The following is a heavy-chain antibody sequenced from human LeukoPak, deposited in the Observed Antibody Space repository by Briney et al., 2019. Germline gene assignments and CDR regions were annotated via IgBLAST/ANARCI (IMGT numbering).Heavy chain of an antibody. CDR1: GFTFSSYS. Sequence: RAGGSLRLSCAASGFTFSSYSMNWVRQAPGKGLEWVSSISSSSSYIYYADSVKGRFTISRDNSKNTLYLQMNSLRAEDTAVYYCAKRRVAGTSDYYYGMDVWGQGTTVTVSS. V-gene: IGHV3-21*04. J-gene: IGHJ6*02. CDR2: ISSSSSYI. D-gene: IGHD6-19*01. CDR3: AKRRVAGTSDYYYGMDV.